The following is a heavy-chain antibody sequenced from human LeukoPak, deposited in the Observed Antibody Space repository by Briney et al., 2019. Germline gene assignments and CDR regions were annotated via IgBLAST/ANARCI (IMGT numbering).Heavy chain of an antibody. CDR3: ARDRAYYDSSGYDP. Sequence: ASVKVSCKASGYTFTSYAMHWVRQAPGQRLEWMGWINAGNGNTKYSQKFRGRVTITRDTSASTAYMELSSLRSEDTAVYYCARDRAYYDSSGYDPWGQGTLVTVSS. D-gene: IGHD3-22*01. J-gene: IGHJ5*02. V-gene: IGHV1-3*01. CDR1: GYTFTSYA. CDR2: INAGNGNT.